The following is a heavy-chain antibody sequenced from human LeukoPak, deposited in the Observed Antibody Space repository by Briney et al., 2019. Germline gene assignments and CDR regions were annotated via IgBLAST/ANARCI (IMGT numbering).Heavy chain of an antibody. V-gene: IGHV4-34*01. J-gene: IGHJ4*02. CDR2: INHSGST. D-gene: IGHD6-19*01. CDR3: ARGPSGWYRGDY. Sequence: SETLSLTCAVYGGSFSGYYWSWIRQPPGKGLEWIGEINHSGSTNYNPSLKSRVTISVDTSKNQFSLKLSSVTAADTAVYYRARGPSGWYRGDYWGQGTLVTVSS. CDR1: GGSFSGYY.